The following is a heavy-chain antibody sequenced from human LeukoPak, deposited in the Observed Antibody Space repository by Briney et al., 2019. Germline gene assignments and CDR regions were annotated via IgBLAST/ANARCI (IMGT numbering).Heavy chain of an antibody. D-gene: IGHD2-8*01. CDR1: GFTFSSYS. CDR2: ISSSSSYI. CDR3: ARDCTNGVCYRVFDY. J-gene: IGHJ4*02. Sequence: GGSLRLSCAASGFTFSSYSMNWVRQAPGKGLEWVSSISSSSSYIYYADSVKGRFTISRDNAKNSLYLQMNSLRAEDTAVYYCARDCTNGVCYRVFDYWGQGTLVTVSS. V-gene: IGHV3-21*01.